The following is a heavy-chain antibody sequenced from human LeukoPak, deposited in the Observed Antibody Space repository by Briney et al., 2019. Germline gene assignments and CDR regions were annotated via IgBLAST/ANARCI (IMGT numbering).Heavy chain of an antibody. D-gene: IGHD6-13*01. Sequence: SVKVSCKASGGTFSSYAISWVRQAPGQGLEWMGGIIPIFGTANYAQKFQGRVTITADESTSTAYMELSSLRSEDTAVYYCARVGGSSSGPRYYFDYWGQGILVTVSS. J-gene: IGHJ4*02. CDR2: IIPIFGTA. V-gene: IGHV1-69*01. CDR3: ARVGGSSSGPRYYFDY. CDR1: GGTFSSYA.